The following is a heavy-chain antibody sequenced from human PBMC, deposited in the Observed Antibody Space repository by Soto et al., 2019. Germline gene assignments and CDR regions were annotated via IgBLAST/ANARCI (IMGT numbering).Heavy chain of an antibody. D-gene: IGHD3-10*01. V-gene: IGHV3-48*01. CDR1: GFTFSSYS. CDR2: ISSSSSTI. Sequence: GGSLRLSCAASGFTFSSYSMNWVRQAPGKGLEWVSYISSSSSTIYYADSVKGRFTISRDKAKNSLYLQMNSLRAEDTAVYYCASASITMVRGPTSDYYYYMDVWGKGTTVTVSS. J-gene: IGHJ6*03. CDR3: ASASITMVRGPTSDYYYYMDV.